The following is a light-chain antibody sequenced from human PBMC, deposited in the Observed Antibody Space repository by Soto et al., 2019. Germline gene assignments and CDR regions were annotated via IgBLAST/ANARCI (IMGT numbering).Light chain of an antibody. V-gene: IGLV2-23*01. CDR2: EAN. J-gene: IGLJ2*01. CDR1: SSDVGSHNL. CDR3: CSYVGTSTI. Sequence: QSALTQPASVSGSPGQSITISCTGSSSDVGSHNLVSSYQQYPGKAPKLMIFEANKRPSGVSDRFSGSKSGNTASLTVSGLQADDEADYYCCSYVGTSTIFGGGTKLTVL.